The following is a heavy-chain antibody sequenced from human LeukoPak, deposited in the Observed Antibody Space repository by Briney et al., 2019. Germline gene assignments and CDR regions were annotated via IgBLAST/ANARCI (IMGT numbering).Heavy chain of an antibody. CDR2: ISYDGSNK. V-gene: IGHV3-30*04. J-gene: IGHJ4*02. CDR3: ARGRGYSYGFRDYFDY. Sequence: PGRSLRLSCAASGFTFSSYAMHWVCQAPGKGLEWVAVISYDGSNKYYADSVKGRFTISRDNSKNTLYLQMNSLRAEDTAVYYCARGRGYSYGFRDYFDYWGQGTLVTVSS. D-gene: IGHD5-18*01. CDR1: GFTFSSYA.